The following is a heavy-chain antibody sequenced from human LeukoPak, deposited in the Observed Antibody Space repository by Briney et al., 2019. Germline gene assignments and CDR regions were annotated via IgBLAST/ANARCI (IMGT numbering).Heavy chain of an antibody. V-gene: IGHV1-2*02. D-gene: IGHD3-16*01. CDR3: ARDGDYGTGSCYRGCIDS. J-gene: IGHJ4*02. Sequence: GASVKVSCKASGYSFTAFYLHWVRQAPGQGLEWMGWIHPRSGDTTYAQKFQGRVTLTRDTSISTAYMDLSSLRSDDTAVYYCARDGDYGTGSCYRGCIDSWGQGTPVTVSP. CDR2: IHPRSGDT. CDR1: GYSFTAFY.